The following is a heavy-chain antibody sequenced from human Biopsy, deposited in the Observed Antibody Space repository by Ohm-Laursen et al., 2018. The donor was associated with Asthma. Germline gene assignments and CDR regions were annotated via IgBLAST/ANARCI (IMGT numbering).Heavy chain of an antibody. CDR3: ARGVDRVTGLLDHFDS. J-gene: IGHJ4*02. Sequence: GTLSLTWSVSGGSINNFYWSWIRQPPGKGLESIGHVYYSGSTDYNPSLKSRVTISIDASKNQFSLKLTSVTAADTAVYYCARGVDRVTGLLDHFDSWGQGTLVTVSS. D-gene: IGHD2-21*02. V-gene: IGHV4-59*01. CDR2: VYYSGST. CDR1: GGSINNFY.